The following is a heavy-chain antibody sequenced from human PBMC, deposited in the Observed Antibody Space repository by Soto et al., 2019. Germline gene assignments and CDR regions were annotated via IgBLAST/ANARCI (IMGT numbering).Heavy chain of an antibody. CDR1: GGSISDYF. CDR3: ARGGGPGSYGGVGTFDY. J-gene: IGHJ4*02. Sequence: SETLSLTCTVSGGSISDYFWNWIRQPPGKGLEWIAYIYNSENTNYNPSLKSRLAISADTSQNQFSLRLSSVTAADTAVYFCARGGGPGSYGGVGTFDYWGQGILVTVSS. V-gene: IGHV4-59*01. CDR2: IYNSENT. D-gene: IGHD3-10*01.